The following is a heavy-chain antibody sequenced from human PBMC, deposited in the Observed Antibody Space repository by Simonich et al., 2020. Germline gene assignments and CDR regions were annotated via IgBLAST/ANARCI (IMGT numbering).Heavy chain of an antibody. CDR3: ARHAGFAFDI. CDR1: GGSIISSSYY. D-gene: IGHD6-13*01. Sequence: QLQLQESGPGLVKPSETLSLTCTVSGGSIISSSYYWGWFRHPPGKGLKWIGSIYYSGGTTNNPSLKWRVTMSVDTSKNQFSLKLSAVTAADTAVYYCARHAGFAFDIWGQGTMVTVSS. J-gene: IGHJ3*02. V-gene: IGHV4-39*01. CDR2: IYYSGGT.